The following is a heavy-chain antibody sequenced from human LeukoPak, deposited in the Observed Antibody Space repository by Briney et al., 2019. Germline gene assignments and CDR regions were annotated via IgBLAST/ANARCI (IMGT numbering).Heavy chain of an antibody. CDR3: AKESPPTPIDY. CDR1: GFTFSSYG. Sequence: GGSLRLSCAASGFTFSSYGMHWVRQAPGKGLEWVAVIWYDGSNKYYADSVKGRFTISRDNSKNTLYLQMNSLRAEDTAVYYCAKESPPTPIDYWGQGTLVTVSS. J-gene: IGHJ4*02. CDR2: IWYDGSNK. V-gene: IGHV3-33*06.